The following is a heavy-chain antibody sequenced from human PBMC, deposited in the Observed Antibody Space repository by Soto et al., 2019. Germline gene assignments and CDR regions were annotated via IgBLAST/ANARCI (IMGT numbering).Heavy chain of an antibody. D-gene: IGHD2-2*01. J-gene: IGHJ5*02. Sequence: GGALRLSWAASRFTVVSSYVNWVRQAPAKGLEWVSVIYTGDTTYYADSVKGRFTISRDNSKNTLYLQMNSLGVEDTAVYYCTRDLMDVVPPADDLFDPWGQGILVTVSS. CDR3: TRDLMDVVPPADDLFDP. CDR2: IYTGDTT. V-gene: IGHV3-53*01. CDR1: RFTVVSSY.